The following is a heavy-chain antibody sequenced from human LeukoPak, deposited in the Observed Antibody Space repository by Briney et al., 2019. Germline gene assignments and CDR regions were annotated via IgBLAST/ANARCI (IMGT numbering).Heavy chain of an antibody. Sequence: GGSLRLSRAASGFTFSDYWMHWVRQAPGKGLVWVSRVNGDGRTTSYADSVKGRFTISRDNAKNTVYRQMNSLRVEDTAVYYCARVNGGTRFDPWGQGSLVTVSS. D-gene: IGHD4-23*01. CDR3: ARVNGGTRFDP. J-gene: IGHJ5*02. V-gene: IGHV3-74*01. CDR1: GFTFSDYW. CDR2: VNGDGRTT.